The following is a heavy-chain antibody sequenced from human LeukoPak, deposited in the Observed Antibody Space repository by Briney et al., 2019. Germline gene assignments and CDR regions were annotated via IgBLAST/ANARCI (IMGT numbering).Heavy chain of an antibody. CDR2: IYHSGTT. CDR1: GAFITNSHW. V-gene: IGHV4-4*02. Sequence: SGTLSLTCAVSGAFITNSHWWSWARQPPGKGLEWIGEIYHSGTTNYNPSLQSRATMSVDKSKNQFSLKHSSVTAADTAVYYCATYFYGEYGSYSFDYWGQGTLGTVSS. CDR3: ATYFYGEYGSYSFDY. J-gene: IGHJ4*02. D-gene: IGHD4-17*01.